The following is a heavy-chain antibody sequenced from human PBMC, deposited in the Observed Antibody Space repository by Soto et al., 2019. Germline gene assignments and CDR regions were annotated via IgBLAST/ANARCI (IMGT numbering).Heavy chain of an antibody. J-gene: IGHJ6*03. CDR1: GFTFSSYA. Sequence: GGSLRLSCAASGFTFSSYAMSWVRQAPGKGLEWVSAISGSGGSTYYADSVKGRFTISRDNSKNTLYLQMNSLRAEDTAVYYCAGTTVTTPSFDYYYYMDVWGKGTTVTVSS. V-gene: IGHV3-23*01. CDR2: ISGSGGST. CDR3: AGTTVTTPSFDYYYYMDV. D-gene: IGHD4-17*01.